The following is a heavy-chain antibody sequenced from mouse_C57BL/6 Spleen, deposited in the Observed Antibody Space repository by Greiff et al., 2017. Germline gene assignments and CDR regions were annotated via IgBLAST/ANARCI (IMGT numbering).Heavy chain of an antibody. CDR2: ISDGGSYT. J-gene: IGHJ4*01. CDR1: GFTFSSYA. CDR3: ARDRAGAMDD. V-gene: IGHV5-4*01. Sequence: EVKLEESGGGLVKPGGSLKLSCAASGFTFSSYAMSWVRQTPEKRLEWVATISDGGSYTYYPDNVKGRFTIARDNAKNNLYLQMSHLKSEDTAMYYCARDRAGAMDDWGQGTSVTVSS. D-gene: IGHD3-1*01.